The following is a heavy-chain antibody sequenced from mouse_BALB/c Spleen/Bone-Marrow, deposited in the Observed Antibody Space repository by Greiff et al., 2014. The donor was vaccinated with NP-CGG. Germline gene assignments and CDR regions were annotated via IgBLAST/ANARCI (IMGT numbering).Heavy chain of an antibody. J-gene: IGHJ4*01. CDR3: ARQRRFITSAVYYAMDY. D-gene: IGHD1-2*01. CDR2: ISSESSYT. CDR1: GFTLSRYD. V-gene: IGHV5-6*01. Sequence: DVQLVESGGDLVKPGGALRLSCAASGFTLSRYDMSWVRQTPDQRLEWVATISSESSYTYCPDSVKGRFTISRDNAKNTLYLQMSSLKSEDTAMYYCARQRRFITSAVYYAMDYWGQGTSVTVSS.